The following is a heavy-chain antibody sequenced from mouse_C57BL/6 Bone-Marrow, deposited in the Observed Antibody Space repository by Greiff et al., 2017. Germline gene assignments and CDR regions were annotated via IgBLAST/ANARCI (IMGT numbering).Heavy chain of an antibody. CDR3: TLYYGKGFDV. CDR1: GFNIKDDY. Sequence: VQLQQSGAELVRPGASVKLSCTASGFNIKDDYMHWVKQRPEQGLEWIGWIDPENGDTEYASKFQGKATITADTSSNTAYLQLSSLQSEDTAVYYCTLYYGKGFDVGGTGTTVTVSS. D-gene: IGHD1-1*01. CDR2: IDPENGDT. V-gene: IGHV14-4*01. J-gene: IGHJ1*03.